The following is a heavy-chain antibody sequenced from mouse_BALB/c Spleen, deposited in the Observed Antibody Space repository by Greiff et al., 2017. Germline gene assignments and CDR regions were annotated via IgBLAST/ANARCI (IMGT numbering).Heavy chain of an antibody. D-gene: IGHD1-1*01. Sequence: EVMLVESGGGLVQPGGSLKLSCAASGFTFSSYTMSWVRQTPEKRLEWVAYISNGGGSTYYPDTVKGRFTISRDNAKNTLYLQMSSLKSEDTAMYYCARHPYSYYAMDYWGQGTSVTVSS. CDR2: ISNGGGST. CDR3: ARHPYSYYAMDY. J-gene: IGHJ4*01. V-gene: IGHV5-12-2*01. CDR1: GFTFSSYT.